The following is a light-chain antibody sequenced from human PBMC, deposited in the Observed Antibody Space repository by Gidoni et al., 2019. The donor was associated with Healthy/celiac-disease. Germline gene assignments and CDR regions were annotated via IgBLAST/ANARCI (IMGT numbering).Light chain of an antibody. V-gene: IGKV1-39*01. CDR3: QQSYST. CDR2: AAS. CDR1: QSISSY. J-gene: IGKJ4*01. Sequence: DIQMTQSPSSLSASVGDRVTITCRASQSISSYLNWYQQKPGKAPKLLIYAASSLQSGVPSRFSGSGSGTDFTLTISSLQPEDFGTYYCQQSYSTFGGGTKVEIK.